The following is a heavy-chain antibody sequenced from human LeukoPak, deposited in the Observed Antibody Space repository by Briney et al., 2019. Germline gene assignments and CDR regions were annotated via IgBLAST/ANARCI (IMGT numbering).Heavy chain of an antibody. Sequence: ASVKVSCKASGYTFTGYYMHWVRQAPGQGLEWMGWINPNSGGTNYAQKFQGRVTMTRDTSISTAYMELSRLRSDETAVYYCARDQTLNYDFWSGYPQNPDYWGQGTLVTVSS. V-gene: IGHV1-2*02. CDR2: INPNSGGT. CDR3: ARDQTLNYDFWSGYPQNPDY. D-gene: IGHD3-3*01. CDR1: GYTFTGYY. J-gene: IGHJ4*02.